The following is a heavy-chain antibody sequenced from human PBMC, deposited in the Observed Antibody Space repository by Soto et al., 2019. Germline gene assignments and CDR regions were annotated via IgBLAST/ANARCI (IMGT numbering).Heavy chain of an antibody. CDR3: ASRDDYGDYVDY. J-gene: IGHJ4*02. D-gene: IGHD4-17*01. CDR1: GGSISSYY. CDR2: IYYSGST. V-gene: IGHV4-59*01. Sequence: SETLSLTCTVSGGSISSYYWSWVRQPPGKGLEWIGYIYYSGSTNYNPSLKSRVTISVDTSKNQFSLKLSSVTAADTAVYYCASRDDYGDYVDYWGQGTLVTVSS.